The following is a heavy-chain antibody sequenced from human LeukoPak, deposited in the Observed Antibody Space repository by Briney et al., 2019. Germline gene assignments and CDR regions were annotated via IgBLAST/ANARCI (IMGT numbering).Heavy chain of an antibody. Sequence: GGSLRLSCAASGFTFSSYGMHWVRQAPGKGLEWVAVISYDGSNKYYADSVKGRFTISRDNSKNTLYVQMNSLRAEDTAVYYCARGANGGDLGYYYYGMDVWGQGTTVTVSS. J-gene: IGHJ6*02. CDR2: ISYDGSNK. V-gene: IGHV3-30*03. CDR3: ARGANGGDLGYYYYGMDV. D-gene: IGHD4-23*01. CDR1: GFTFSSYG.